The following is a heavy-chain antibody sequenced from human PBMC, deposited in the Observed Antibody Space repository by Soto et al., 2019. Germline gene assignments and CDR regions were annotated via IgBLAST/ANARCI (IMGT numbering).Heavy chain of an antibody. CDR2: IYYSGST. CDR3: ARRSSPYNWFDP. V-gene: IGHV4-39*01. D-gene: IGHD6-6*01. CDR1: GGSISLSSYY. J-gene: IGHJ5*02. Sequence: SETLSLTCTVSGGSISLSSYYWGWIRQPPGKGLEWIGSIYYSGSTYYNPSLKSRVTISVDTSKNQFSLKLSSVTAADTAVYYCARRSSPYNWFDPWGQGTLVTVSS.